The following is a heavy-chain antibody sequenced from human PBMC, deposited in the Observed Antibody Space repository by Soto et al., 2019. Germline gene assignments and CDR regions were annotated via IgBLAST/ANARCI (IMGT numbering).Heavy chain of an antibody. CDR3: AKRSGYENTTAMVTIGWFAP. V-gene: IGHV3-23*01. CDR1: RFPVSGYS. D-gene: IGHD5-18*01. J-gene: IGHJ5*02. Sequence: HAGCLRICFAASRFPVSGYSMSWVRKTPGKGLEWVSAISGSGGSTYYADSVKGRFTISRDNSKNTLYLQMNSLRAEDTAVYYRAKRSGYENTTAMVTIGWFAPWGQGTLVPVSS. CDR2: ISGSGGST.